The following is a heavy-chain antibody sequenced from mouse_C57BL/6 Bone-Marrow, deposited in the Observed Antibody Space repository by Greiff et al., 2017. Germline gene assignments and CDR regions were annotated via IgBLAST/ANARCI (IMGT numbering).Heavy chain of an antibody. CDR1: GYTFTDYY. CDR3: AREDGYYGFDY. Sequence: QVQLQQSGAELVRPGASVKLSCKASGYTFTDYYINWVKQRPGQGLEWIARIYPGSGNTYYNEKFKGKATLTAEKSSSTAYMQLSSLTSEDSAVYFCAREDGYYGFDYWGQGTTRTVSS. CDR2: IYPGSGNT. J-gene: IGHJ2*01. D-gene: IGHD2-3*01. V-gene: IGHV1-76*01.